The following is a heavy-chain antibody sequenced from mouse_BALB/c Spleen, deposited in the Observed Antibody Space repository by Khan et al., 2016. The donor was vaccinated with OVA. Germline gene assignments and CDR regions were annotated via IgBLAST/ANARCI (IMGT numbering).Heavy chain of an antibody. CDR2: VNPNTGGS. V-gene: IGHV1-22*01. D-gene: IGHD2-12*01. CDR1: GYSFTLYY. Sequence: EVQLQQSGPDLVKPGASVKISCKASGYSFTLYYMTWVKQSHGKSLEWIGRVNPNTGGSDYNQEFKGKAILTVGKSSNTAYMELHRLTSEESAVYYCARGNDFFAYGGQGTLVTVSA. CDR3: ARGNDFFAY. J-gene: IGHJ3*01.